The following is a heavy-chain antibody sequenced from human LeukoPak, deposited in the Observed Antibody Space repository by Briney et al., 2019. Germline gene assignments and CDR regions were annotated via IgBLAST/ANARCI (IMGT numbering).Heavy chain of an antibody. D-gene: IGHD3-22*01. CDR2: IYHTGNT. Sequence: SETLSLTCAVSGGSIRSSNWWSWVRQPPGKGLEWIGEIYHTGNTNYNPSLKSRVTISVDKSKNQFSLKLSSVTAADTAVYCCATETYYDSSGPHFDYWGQGTLVTVSS. J-gene: IGHJ4*02. CDR3: ATETYYDSSGPHFDY. V-gene: IGHV4-4*01. CDR1: GGSIRSSNW.